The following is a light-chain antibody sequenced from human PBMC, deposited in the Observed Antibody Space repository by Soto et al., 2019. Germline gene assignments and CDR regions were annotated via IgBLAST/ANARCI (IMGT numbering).Light chain of an antibody. V-gene: IGKV1-5*01. CDR3: QQYYTLYT. Sequence: DIQMTQSPSTLSASVGDRVTIPCRASQNISNWLAWYQQRPGRAPNLLIHDASTLESGVPSRFSGSGSVTEFTLTISILQPDDFATYYCQQYYTLYTFGQGNKLEIK. CDR2: DAS. CDR1: QNISNW. J-gene: IGKJ2*01.